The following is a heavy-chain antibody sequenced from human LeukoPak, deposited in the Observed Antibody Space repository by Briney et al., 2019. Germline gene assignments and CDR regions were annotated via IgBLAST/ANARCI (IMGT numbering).Heavy chain of an antibody. Sequence: ASVKVSCKASGYTFTSYHIDWVRQAPGQGPEWMGWMNAKSGHTGYAQNLEGRVTMTRDTSTNTAYMELRGLRSEDTAVYFCARGMFDNSGHYYYFYYALDVGGQGTTVTVSS. D-gene: IGHD3-22*01. CDR2: MNAKSGHT. CDR3: ARGMFDNSGHYYYFYYALDV. CDR1: GYTFTSYH. J-gene: IGHJ6*02. V-gene: IGHV1-8*01.